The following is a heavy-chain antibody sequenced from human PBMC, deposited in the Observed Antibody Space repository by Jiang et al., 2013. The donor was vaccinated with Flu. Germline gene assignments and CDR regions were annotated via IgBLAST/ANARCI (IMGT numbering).Heavy chain of an antibody. CDR1: GYTFTSYD. J-gene: IGHJ4*02. CDR3: ARATPRFGELLPYIPFDY. D-gene: IGHD3-10*01. CDR2: MNPNSGNT. Sequence: SGAEVKKPGASVKVSCKASGYTFTSYDINWVRQATGQGLEWMGWMNPNSGNTGYAQKFQGRVTMTRNTSISTAYMELSSLRSEDTAVYYCARATPRFGELLPYIPFDYWGQGTLVTVSS. V-gene: IGHV1-8*01.